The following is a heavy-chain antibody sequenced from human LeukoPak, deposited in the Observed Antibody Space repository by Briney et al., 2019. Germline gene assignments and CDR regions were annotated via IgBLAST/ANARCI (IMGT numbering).Heavy chain of an antibody. J-gene: IGHJ3*02. Sequence: GGSQRLSCAASEFTFSSYAMSWVRQAPGKGLEWVAHINQDGSEKYYVDSVKGRFTISRDNARNSQYLQMNSLRAEDTAVYYCAGNYPGASDAFDIWGQGTMVTVSS. V-gene: IGHV3-7*01. D-gene: IGHD1-7*01. CDR3: AGNYPGASDAFDI. CDR1: EFTFSSYA. CDR2: INQDGSEK.